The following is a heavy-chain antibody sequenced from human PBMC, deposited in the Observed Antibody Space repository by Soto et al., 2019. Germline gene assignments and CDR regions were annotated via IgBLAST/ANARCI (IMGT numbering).Heavy chain of an antibody. CDR2: IFHSGDT. CDR1: GASISSSNW. CDR3: ATDYLAVRQGQYDAIDI. D-gene: IGHD6-6*01. J-gene: IGHJ6*04. Sequence: QVQLQESGPGLVEPSGTLSLTCAVSGASISSSNWWSWVRQSPGKGLEWIVEIFHSGDTSYNPSLKSRVITSVDKSKNQISMRLTSGTDSDTAVYFCATDYLAVRQGQYDAIDIWGKGTTVIVS. V-gene: IGHV4-4*02.